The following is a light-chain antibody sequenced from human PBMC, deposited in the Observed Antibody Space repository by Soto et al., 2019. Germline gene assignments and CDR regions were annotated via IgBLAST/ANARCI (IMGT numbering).Light chain of an antibody. Sequence: QSVLTQHASVSGSPGQSITISCSGTSSDVCAYDYVSWYQQHPDKAPKLMIYEVSNRPSGVSNRFSGSKSVNTATLTISGLQAEDEADYYCSSYTSSSTRVFGTGTKVTVL. CDR3: SSYTSSSTRV. CDR2: EVS. J-gene: IGLJ1*01. V-gene: IGLV2-14*03. CDR1: SSDVCAYDY.